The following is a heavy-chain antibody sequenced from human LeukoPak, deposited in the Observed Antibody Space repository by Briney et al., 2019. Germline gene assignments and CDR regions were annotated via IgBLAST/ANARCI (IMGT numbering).Heavy chain of an antibody. CDR3: ARDAFSSSSSSFPLDY. CDR2: ISYDGSNK. CDR1: GFTFSSYA. V-gene: IGHV3-30-3*01. D-gene: IGHD6-6*01. J-gene: IGHJ4*02. Sequence: GGSLRLSCAASGFTFSSYAMHWVRQAPGKGLEWVAVISYDGSNKFYADSVRGRFTISRDNSKNTLYLQMNSLRAEDTAVYNCARDAFSSSSSSFPLDYWGQGTLVTVSP.